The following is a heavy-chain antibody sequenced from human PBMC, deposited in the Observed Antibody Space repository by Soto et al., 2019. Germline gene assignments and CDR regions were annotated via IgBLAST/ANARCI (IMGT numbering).Heavy chain of an antibody. Sequence: EVQLLESGGGLVQPGGSLRLSCAASGFSFRSYTMSWVRQAPGKGLEWVSALSGSSDNTYYADSVKGRFTISRDNPKNTLYLQMNSLRAEDTAVYYSAKNGYGSDVLWWFGPWGQGTLVTFSS. CDR2: LSGSSDNT. V-gene: IGHV3-23*01. CDR3: AKNGYGSDVLWWFGP. D-gene: IGHD5-12*01. CDR1: GFSFRSYT. J-gene: IGHJ5*02.